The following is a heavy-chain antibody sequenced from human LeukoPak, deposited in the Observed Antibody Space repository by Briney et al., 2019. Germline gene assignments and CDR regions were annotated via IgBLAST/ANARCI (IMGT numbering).Heavy chain of an antibody. Sequence: SVKVSCKVSGYTLTELSMHWVRQAPGQGLEWMGGIIPIFGTANYAQKFQGRVTITADESTSTAYMELSSLRSEDTAVYYCARGYCSSTSCYGKDYWGQGTLVTVSS. CDR1: GYTLTELS. CDR3: ARGYCSSTSCYGKDY. V-gene: IGHV1-69*13. J-gene: IGHJ4*02. CDR2: IIPIFGTA. D-gene: IGHD2-2*01.